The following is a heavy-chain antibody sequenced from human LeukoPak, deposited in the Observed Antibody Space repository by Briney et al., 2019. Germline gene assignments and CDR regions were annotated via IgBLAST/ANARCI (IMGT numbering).Heavy chain of an antibody. V-gene: IGHV3-30*18. D-gene: IGHD5-18*01. CDR1: GFTFSSYG. CDR2: ISYDGSNK. Sequence: GSLRLSCAASGFTFSSYGMHWVRQAPGKGLEWVAVISYDGSNKYYADSVKGRFTISRDNSKNTLYLQMNSLRAEDTAVYYCAKDRGYSYGYTYYYYGMDVWGQGTTVTVSS. CDR3: AKDRGYSYGYTYYYYGMDV. J-gene: IGHJ6*02.